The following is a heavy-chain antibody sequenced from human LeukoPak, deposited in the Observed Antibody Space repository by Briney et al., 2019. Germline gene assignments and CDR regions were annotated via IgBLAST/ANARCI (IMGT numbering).Heavy chain of an antibody. Sequence: ASVKVSCRASGYTFTSYGINWGRQAPGQGLEWVGWISAYNGNTNYAQKLQGRVTMTTDTSTSTAYMELRSLRSDDTAVYYCARDLKGYSSGWTFDYWGQGTLVTVSS. V-gene: IGHV1-18*01. CDR2: ISAYNGNT. D-gene: IGHD6-19*01. CDR3: ARDLKGYSSGWTFDY. J-gene: IGHJ4*02. CDR1: GYTFTSYG.